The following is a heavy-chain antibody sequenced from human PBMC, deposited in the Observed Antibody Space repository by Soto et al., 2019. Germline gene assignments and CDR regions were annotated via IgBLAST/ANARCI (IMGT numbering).Heavy chain of an antibody. Sequence: ASVKVSCKASGYTFSSYCISWVRQAPGQGLEWMGRISTYNGDTNYAQNLQDRVTMTTDTSTSTGYMELRSLRSDDTAVYYCARAMVRGALDYWGEGTLVTVSS. CDR2: ISTYNGDT. CDR1: GYTFSSYC. CDR3: ARAMVRGALDY. J-gene: IGHJ4*02. D-gene: IGHD3-10*01. V-gene: IGHV1-18*01.